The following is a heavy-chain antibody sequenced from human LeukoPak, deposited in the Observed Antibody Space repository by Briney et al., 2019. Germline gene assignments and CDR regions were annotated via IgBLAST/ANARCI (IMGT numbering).Heavy chain of an antibody. Sequence: GGCLRLSCAASEFTFSSYGMSWVRQAPGKGLEWVSSISGSGGSTQYADSVKGRFTISRDNSKNTLYLQMNSLRAEDTAVYYCAKGIAVDGWGQGTLVTVSS. CDR2: ISGSGGST. V-gene: IGHV3-23*01. CDR3: AKGIAVDG. D-gene: IGHD6-19*01. J-gene: IGHJ4*02. CDR1: EFTFSSYG.